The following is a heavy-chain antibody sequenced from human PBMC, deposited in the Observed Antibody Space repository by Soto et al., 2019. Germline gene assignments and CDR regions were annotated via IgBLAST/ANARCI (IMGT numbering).Heavy chain of an antibody. CDR1: GGTFSSYT. J-gene: IGHJ4*02. Sequence: QVQLVQSGAEVKKPGSSVKVSCKASGGTFSSYTISWVRQAPGQGLEWMGRIIPILGIANYAQKFQGRVTITADKSRSTAYMELSSRGSEDTAGYYCARQQRGYSYGPFDYWGQGTLVTVSS. V-gene: IGHV1-69*02. CDR2: IIPILGIA. CDR3: ARQQRGYSYGPFDY. D-gene: IGHD5-18*01.